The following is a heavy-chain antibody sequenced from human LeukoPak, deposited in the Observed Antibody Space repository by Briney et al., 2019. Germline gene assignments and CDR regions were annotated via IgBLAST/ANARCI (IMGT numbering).Heavy chain of an antibody. CDR1: GDSISNSGWS. D-gene: IGHD3-3*01. V-gene: IGHV4-39*02. CDR2: MPYDENVSDKATP. Sequence: SETLSLTCIVSGDSISNSGWSWAWVRQPPGKGLEWIGTMPYDENVSDKATPSYNPSLKSRVTITADTSKNHLSLKVNSVTAADTASYYCARLTLTGVGGRGWFDSWGQGTLVIVSS. CDR3: ARLTLTGVGGRGWFDS. J-gene: IGHJ5*01.